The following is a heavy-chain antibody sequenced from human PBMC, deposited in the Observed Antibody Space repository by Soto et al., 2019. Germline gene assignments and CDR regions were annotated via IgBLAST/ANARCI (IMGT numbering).Heavy chain of an antibody. V-gene: IGHV4-31*03. D-gene: IGHD3-3*01. CDR2: IYSSGST. CDR1: GGSIISGIHY. J-gene: IGHJ5*02. CDR3: ARVPYYARGFDP. Sequence: QVQLQESGPGLVKPSQTLSLTCTVSGGSIISGIHYWSWIRQPPGKGLEWIGYIYSSGSTYYNPSLRGRVALSVDTSKNQFSLKLSSVTAADTAVYYCARVPYYARGFDPWGQGTLVTVSS.